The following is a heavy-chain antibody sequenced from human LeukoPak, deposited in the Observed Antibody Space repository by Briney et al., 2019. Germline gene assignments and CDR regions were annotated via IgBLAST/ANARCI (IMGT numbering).Heavy chain of an antibody. CDR3: ARATITMVRGVRVNWFDP. D-gene: IGHD3-10*01. J-gene: IGHJ5*02. Sequence: SETLSLTCAVSGVSISSGGYSWSWLRQPPGKGLEWIVYIYHSGSTYCNPSLKSRVTISVDRSKNQFSLKLSSVTAADTAVYYCARATITMVRGVRVNWFDPWGQGTLVTVSS. V-gene: IGHV4-30-2*01. CDR1: GVSISSGGYS. CDR2: IYHSGST.